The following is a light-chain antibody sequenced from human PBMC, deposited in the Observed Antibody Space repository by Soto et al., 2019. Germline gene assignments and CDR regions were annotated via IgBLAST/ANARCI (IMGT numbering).Light chain of an antibody. V-gene: IGKV3-20*01. CDR1: QSVSNSY. J-gene: IGKJ4*01. CDR3: QQYGSSPPFT. CDR2: GAS. Sequence: DIVLTQSPGTLSLSPGERATLSCRASQSVSNSYLAWYQQKPKQAPRLLIYGASSRATGLPDRFSGSGSGGDFTLTIIRLEPEEFAVYYCQQYGSSPPFTFGEGTKVEIK.